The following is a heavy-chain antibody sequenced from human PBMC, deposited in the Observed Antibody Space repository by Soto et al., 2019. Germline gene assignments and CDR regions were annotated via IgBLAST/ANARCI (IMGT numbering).Heavy chain of an antibody. CDR3: AGGLVTTLHY. CDR2: IYHSGST. D-gene: IGHD4-17*01. J-gene: IGHJ4*02. CDR1: GGSISSGGYS. Sequence: SETLSLTCAVSGGSISSGGYSWSWIRQPPGKGLEWIGYIYHSGSTYYNPSLKSRVTISVDRSKNQFSLKLSSVTAADTAVYYCAGGLVTTLHYWGQGTLVTVSS. V-gene: IGHV4-30-2*01.